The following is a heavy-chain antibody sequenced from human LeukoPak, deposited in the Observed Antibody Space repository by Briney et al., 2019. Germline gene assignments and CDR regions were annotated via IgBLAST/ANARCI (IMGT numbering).Heavy chain of an antibody. V-gene: IGHV3-23*01. J-gene: IGHJ4*02. D-gene: IGHD6-25*01. CDR2: ISDSGGST. CDR1: GFTFSSYV. CDR3: AKHDRSGYYYFDY. Sequence: GGSLRLSCAASGFTFSSYVMSWVRQAQGKGLEWVSAISDSGGSTYYADSMKGRFTISRDNSKNTLYLQMNSLRAEDTAVYYCAKHDRSGYYYFDYWGQGTLVTVSS.